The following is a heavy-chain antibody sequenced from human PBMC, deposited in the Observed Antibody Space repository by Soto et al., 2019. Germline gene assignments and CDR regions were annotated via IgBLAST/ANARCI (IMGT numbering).Heavy chain of an antibody. CDR1: GFTVSSNY. CDR3: ARDRMECTNCPYYYYYMDV. V-gene: IGHV3-66*01. D-gene: IGHD2-8*01. Sequence: GSLRLSCAASGFTVSSNYMSWVRQAPGKGLEWVSVIYSGGSTYYADSVKGRFTISRDNSKNTLYLQMNSLRAEDTAVYYCARDRMECTNCPYYYYYMDVWGKGTTVTVSS. J-gene: IGHJ6*03. CDR2: IYSGGST.